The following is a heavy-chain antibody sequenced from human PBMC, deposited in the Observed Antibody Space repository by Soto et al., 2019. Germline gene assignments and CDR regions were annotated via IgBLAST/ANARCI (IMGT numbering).Heavy chain of an antibody. V-gene: IGHV3-48*03. D-gene: IGHD1-26*01. CDR2: ISTSGSTI. Sequence: GGSLRLSCAASGFSFSSYEMNWVRQAPGKGLEWVSYISTSGSTIYYADSVKGRFTISRDSAKNSLYLQMNSLRAEDTAVYYCARDSVGFRLGWIYYGMDVWGQGTKVTVSS. CDR1: GFSFSSYE. CDR3: ARDSVGFRLGWIYYGMDV. J-gene: IGHJ6*02.